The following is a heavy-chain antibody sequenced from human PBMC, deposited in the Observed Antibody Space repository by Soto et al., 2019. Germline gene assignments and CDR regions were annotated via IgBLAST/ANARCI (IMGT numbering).Heavy chain of an antibody. D-gene: IGHD4-17*01. CDR2: IYPGDSDT. CDR3: AIHDLDYGDYGSFDI. CDR1: GYSFTSYW. J-gene: IGHJ3*02. V-gene: IGHV5-51*01. Sequence: PGESLKISCKGSGYSFTSYWIGWVRQMPGKGLEWMGIIYPGDSDTRYSPSFQGQVTISADKSISTAYLQWSSLKASDTAMYYCAIHDLDYGDYGSFDIWGPGTMVTV.